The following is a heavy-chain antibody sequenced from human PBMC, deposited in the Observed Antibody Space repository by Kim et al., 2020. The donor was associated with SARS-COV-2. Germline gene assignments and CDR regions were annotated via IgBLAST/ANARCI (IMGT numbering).Heavy chain of an antibody. J-gene: IGHJ6*02. CDR3: ARVSSSQLLWFGEYEAPYYYGMDV. V-gene: IGHV3-20*01. Sequence: GGSLRLSCAASGFTFDDYGMSWVRQAPGKGLEWVSGINWNGGSTGYADSVKGRFTISRDNAKNSLYLQMNSLRAEDTALYHCARVSSSQLLWFGEYEAPYYYGMDVWGQGTTVTVSS. D-gene: IGHD3-10*01. CDR1: GFTFDDYG. CDR2: INWNGGST.